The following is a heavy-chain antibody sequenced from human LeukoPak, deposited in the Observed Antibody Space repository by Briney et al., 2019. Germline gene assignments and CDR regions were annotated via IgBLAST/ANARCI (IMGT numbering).Heavy chain of an antibody. CDR1: GYTFRSHG. D-gene: IGHD6-13*01. CDR2: ISPYNDET. CDR3: AREADTNSWYRPAFRLLDV. V-gene: IGHV1-18*01. Sequence: ASVKVSCKASGYTFRSHGIYWVRQAPGQGLKWMGWISPYNDETNYARMFRDRVIMTTETSTTTAYMELRGLTSDDTAVYFCAREADTNSWYRPAFRLLDVWGQGTLVTVSS. J-gene: IGHJ4*02.